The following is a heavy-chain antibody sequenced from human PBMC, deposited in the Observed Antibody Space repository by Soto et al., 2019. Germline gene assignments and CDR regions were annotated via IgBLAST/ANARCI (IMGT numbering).Heavy chain of an antibody. V-gene: IGHV3-33*01. CDR1: GFTFSSYG. Sequence: GGSLRLSCAASGFTFSSYGMHWVRQATGKGLEWVAVIWYDGSNKYYADSVKGRFTISRDNSKNTLYLQMNSLRAEDTAVYYCARSHDYGDYPADYWGQGTLVTVSS. CDR3: ARSHDYGDYPADY. D-gene: IGHD4-17*01. J-gene: IGHJ4*02. CDR2: IWYDGSNK.